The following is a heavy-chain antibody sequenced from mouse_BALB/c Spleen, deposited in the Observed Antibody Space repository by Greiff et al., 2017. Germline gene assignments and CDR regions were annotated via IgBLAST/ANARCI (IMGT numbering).Heavy chain of an antibody. CDR2: ISYSGST. CDR3: ARFYGNYPYFDY. CDR1: GDSITSGY. Sequence: EVKLEESGPSLVKPSQTLSLTCSVTGDSITSGYWNWIRKFPGNKLEYMGYISYSGSTYYNPSLKSRISITRDTSKNQYYLQLNSVTTEDTATYYCARFYGNYPYFDYWGQGTTLTVSS. V-gene: IGHV3-8*02. J-gene: IGHJ2*01. D-gene: IGHD2-1*01.